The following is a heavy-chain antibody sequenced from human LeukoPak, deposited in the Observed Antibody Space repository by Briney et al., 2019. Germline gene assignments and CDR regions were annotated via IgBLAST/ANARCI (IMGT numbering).Heavy chain of an antibody. CDR3: ARADYYDSRSYYFDY. D-gene: IGHD3-22*01. J-gene: IGHJ4*02. CDR1: GDSVSSNSAA. V-gene: IGHV6-1*01. Sequence: SQTLSLTCAISGDSVSSNSAAWNWIRQSPSRGLGWLGRTYYRSKWYNDYAVSVKSRMAINPDTSKNQFSLQLNSVTPEDTAVYYCARADYYDSRSYYFDYWGQGTLVTVSS. CDR2: TYYRSKWYN.